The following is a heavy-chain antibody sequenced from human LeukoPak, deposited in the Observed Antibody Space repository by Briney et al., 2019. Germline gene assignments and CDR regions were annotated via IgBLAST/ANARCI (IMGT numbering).Heavy chain of an antibody. V-gene: IGHV4-34*01. CDR2: INLSGST. Sequence: NPSETLSLTCAVYGGSFSGYYWSWIRQPPGKGLEWIGEINLSGSTNYNPSLKSRVTISVDTSKNQFSLKLSSVTAADTAVYYCASPTSGDYWGQGTLVTVSS. CDR3: ASPTSGDY. CDR1: GGSFSGYY. J-gene: IGHJ4*02.